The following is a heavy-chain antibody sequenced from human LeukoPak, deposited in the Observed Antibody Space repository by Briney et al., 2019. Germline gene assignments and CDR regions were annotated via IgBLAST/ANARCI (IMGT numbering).Heavy chain of an antibody. CDR2: ISYDGSNK. V-gene: IGHV3-30*18. J-gene: IGHJ4*02. D-gene: IGHD2-15*01. CDR1: GFTFSSYG. CDR3: AKTPSGPPTWWYYFDY. Sequence: GGSLRLSCAASGFTFSSYGMHWVRQAPGKGLEWVAVISYDGSNKYYADSVKGRFTISRDNSKNTLYLRMNSLRAEDTAVYYCAKTPSGPPTWWYYFDYWGQGTLVTVSS.